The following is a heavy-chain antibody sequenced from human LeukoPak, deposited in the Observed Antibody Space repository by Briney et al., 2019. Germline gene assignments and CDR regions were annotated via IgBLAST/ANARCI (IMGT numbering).Heavy chain of an antibody. CDR1: GFIFNNYA. J-gene: IGHJ4*02. CDR3: AKDNRRHYTSGPNPDSLH. D-gene: IGHD6-19*01. V-gene: IGHV3-9*01. CDR2: ISWNSGSI. Sequence: GGSLRLSCAGSGFIFNNYAMHWVRQPPGKGLEWVSGISWNSGSIDYADSVKGRFTISRDNAKNSLYMQVNSLRVEDTAFYYCAKDNRRHYTSGPNPDSLHWGQGALVTVSS.